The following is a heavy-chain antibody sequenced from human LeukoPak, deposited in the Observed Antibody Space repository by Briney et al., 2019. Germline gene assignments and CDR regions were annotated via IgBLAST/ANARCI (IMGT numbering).Heavy chain of an antibody. J-gene: IGHJ4*02. D-gene: IGHD3-22*01. CDR1: GGSISSGNYY. CDR2: IYTSGST. V-gene: IGHV4-61*09. CDR3: ARLAGYFYDSSGSPKLSSLIDY. Sequence: SQNLSLNCTVSGGSISSGNYYWSWVRQPAGKGLEWIGHIYTSGSTNYNPSLKSLATISFDTSNNKSSLKLSSVTAAETTGAYCARLAGYFYDSSGSPKLSSLIDYWGQGTLVTVSS.